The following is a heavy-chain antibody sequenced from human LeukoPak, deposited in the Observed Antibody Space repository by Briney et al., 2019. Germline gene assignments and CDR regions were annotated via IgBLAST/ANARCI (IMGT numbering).Heavy chain of an antibody. J-gene: IGHJ4*02. V-gene: IGHV3-43*01. D-gene: IGHD3-22*01. CDR2: ISWDGGKK. CDR1: GFYFDDYI. Sequence: TGGSLRLSCAAFGFYFDDYIMHWVRQVPGKGPEWVAFISWDGGKKSYADSVKGRFTISRDNSKNSLYLQMNSLRTDDTALYYCVKHASSYYDGSGSFDYWGQGTLVTVSS. CDR3: VKHASSYYDGSGSFDY.